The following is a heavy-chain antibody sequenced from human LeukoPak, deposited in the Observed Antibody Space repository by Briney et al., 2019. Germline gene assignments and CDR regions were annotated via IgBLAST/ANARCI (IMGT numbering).Heavy chain of an antibody. V-gene: IGHV4-39*01. Sequence: SETLSLTCTVSGGSISSSSYYWGWIRQPPGKGLEWIGSIYYSGSTYYNPSLKSRVTIFVDTSKNQFSLKLSSVTAADTAVYYCARQYCSSSSCSWDYWGQGTLVTVSS. D-gene: IGHD2-2*01. CDR3: ARQYCSSSSCSWDY. J-gene: IGHJ4*02. CDR1: GGSISSSSYY. CDR2: IYYSGST.